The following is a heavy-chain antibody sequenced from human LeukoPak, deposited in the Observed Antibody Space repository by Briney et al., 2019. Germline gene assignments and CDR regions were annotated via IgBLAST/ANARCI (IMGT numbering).Heavy chain of an antibody. CDR1: GYTFTGYY. J-gene: IGHJ6*02. Sequence: GASVKVSCKASGYTFTGYYMHWVRQAPGQGLEWMGWINPNSGGTNYAQKFQGWVTMTRDTSISTAYMELSRLRSDDTAVYYCARGDCSGTSCYSSYYYYGMDVWGQGTTVTVSS. D-gene: IGHD2-2*02. V-gene: IGHV1-2*04. CDR3: ARGDCSGTSCYSSYYYYGMDV. CDR2: INPNSGGT.